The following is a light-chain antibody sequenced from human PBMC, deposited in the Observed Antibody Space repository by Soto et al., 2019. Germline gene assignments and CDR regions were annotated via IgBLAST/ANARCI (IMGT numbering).Light chain of an antibody. J-gene: IGKJ1*01. Sequence: DIQMNQSPTSLSASVGARVTITCRASRNIERWLAWYQQKPGKPPKLLILNASTLGSGVPSRFSGSGSGTEFTLTISGLQPDDFATYYCQHCDTSWPFGQGTKVGIK. V-gene: IGKV1-5*01. CDR2: NAS. CDR1: RNIERW. CDR3: QHCDTSWP.